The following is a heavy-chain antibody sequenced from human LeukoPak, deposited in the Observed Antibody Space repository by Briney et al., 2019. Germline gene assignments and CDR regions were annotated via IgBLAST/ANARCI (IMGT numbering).Heavy chain of an antibody. Sequence: SETLSLTCTVSGGTISSSRYYWGWIRQPPGKGLEWIGSIYYSGSTYYNPSLKSRVTISVDTSKNQFSLKLSSVTAADTAVYYCASHPVQYCSVGSCSDDYDIWGQGTMVTVSS. D-gene: IGHD2-15*01. J-gene: IGHJ3*02. CDR2: IYYSGST. CDR1: GGTISSSRYY. CDR3: ASHPVQYCSVGSCSDDYDI. V-gene: IGHV4-39*01.